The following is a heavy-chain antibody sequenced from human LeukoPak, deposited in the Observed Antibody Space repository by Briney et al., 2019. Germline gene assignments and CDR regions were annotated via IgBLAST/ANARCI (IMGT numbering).Heavy chain of an antibody. J-gene: IGHJ4*02. Sequence: SSETLSLTCTVSGGSISSGSYYWSWIRQPAGKGLEWIGRIYTSGSTNYNPSLKSRVTISVDTSKNQFSLKLSSVTAADTAVYYCARVGDYYDSSGFDYWGQGTLVTVSS. CDR3: ARVGDYYDSSGFDY. V-gene: IGHV4-61*02. D-gene: IGHD3-22*01. CDR2: IYTSGST. CDR1: GGSISSGSYY.